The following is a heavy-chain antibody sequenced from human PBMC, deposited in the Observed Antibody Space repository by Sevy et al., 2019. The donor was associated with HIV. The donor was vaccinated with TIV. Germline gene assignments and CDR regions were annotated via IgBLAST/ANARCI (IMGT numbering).Heavy chain of an antibody. D-gene: IGHD2-2*01. CDR2: INGDGSST. V-gene: IGHV3-74*01. CDR1: GLTFSSYW. CDR3: AKDGVVVPAAGNYYYYYGMDV. J-gene: IGHJ6*02. Sequence: GGSLRLSCAASGLTFSSYWMHWVRQAPGKGLVWVSRINGDGSSTSYADSVKGRFTISRDNAKNTLYLQMNSLRAEDTAVYYCAKDGVVVPAAGNYYYYYGMDVWGQGTTVTVSS.